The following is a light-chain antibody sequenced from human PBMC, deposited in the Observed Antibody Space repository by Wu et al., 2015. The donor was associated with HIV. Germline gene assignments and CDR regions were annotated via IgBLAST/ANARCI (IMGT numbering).Light chain of an antibody. CDR3: QQYNSWPLT. V-gene: IGKV3-15*01. CDR2: GIS. CDR1: QSISSN. Sequence: EIVMTQSPAALSVSPGERAIFSCKSSQSISSNLAWYQQKPGQPPRLLIYGISTRAAGIPARFSDSRSGTEFTLTISSIQSEDFAVYYCQQYNSWPLTFGGGTKVEIK. J-gene: IGKJ4*01.